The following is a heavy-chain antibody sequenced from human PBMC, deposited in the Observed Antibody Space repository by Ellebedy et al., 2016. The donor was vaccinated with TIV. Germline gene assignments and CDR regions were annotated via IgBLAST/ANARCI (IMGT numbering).Heavy chain of an antibody. CDR1: GASVSTTSYY. J-gene: IGHJ3*01. V-gene: IGHV4-39*07. CDR3: ASDHTNWDGMDV. Sequence: MPSETLSLTCTVSGASVSTTSYYWVWFRQPPGKGLEWIGSFSYGGPTYYNPSLKTRVTISVDTSKNQFSLRLNSVTAADTAVYYCASDHTNWDGMDVWGQGTMVTVSS. D-gene: IGHD2-8*01. CDR2: FSYGGPT.